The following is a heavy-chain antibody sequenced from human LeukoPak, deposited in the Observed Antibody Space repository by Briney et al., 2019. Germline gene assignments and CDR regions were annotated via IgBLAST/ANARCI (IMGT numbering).Heavy chain of an antibody. V-gene: IGHV1-69*04. J-gene: IGHJ4*02. CDR1: GYTFTSYG. CDR3: ARDEGGRGHY. CDR2: IIPILSIA. D-gene: IGHD2-15*01. Sequence: SVKVSCKASGYTFTSYGISWVRQAPGQGLEWMGRIIPILSIANYAQKFQGRVTITADKSTSTAYMELSSLRSEDTAVYYCARDEGGRGHYWGQGTLVTVSS.